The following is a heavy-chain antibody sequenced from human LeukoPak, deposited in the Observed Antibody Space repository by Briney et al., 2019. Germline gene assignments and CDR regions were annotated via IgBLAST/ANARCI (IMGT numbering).Heavy chain of an antibody. V-gene: IGHV1-46*01. CDR3: ARWEGAVAGWAGLDY. J-gene: IGHJ4*02. D-gene: IGHD6-19*01. CDR2: INPSGSST. CDR1: GYTFTSYY. Sequence: ASVNVSCKASGYTFTSYYMHWVRQAPGQGLEWMGIINPSGSSTSYAQKFQGRVTMTRDTSTSTVYMELSSLRSEDTAVYYCARWEGAVAGWAGLDYWGQGTLVTVSS.